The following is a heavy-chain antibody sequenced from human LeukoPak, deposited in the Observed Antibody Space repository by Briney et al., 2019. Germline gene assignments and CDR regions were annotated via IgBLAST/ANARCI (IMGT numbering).Heavy chain of an antibody. V-gene: IGHV3-21*04. D-gene: IGHD3-10*01. CDR1: GFTFSSYA. J-gene: IGHJ4*02. Sequence: GGSLRLSCAASGFTFSSYAMSWVRQAPGKGLEWVSTISGGGVYTYYADSVKGRFTISRDNAKNSLYLQMNSLRAEDTAVYYCAGAAIWFGELLSGGYFDYWGQGTLVTVSS. CDR2: ISGGGVYT. CDR3: AGAAIWFGELLSGGYFDY.